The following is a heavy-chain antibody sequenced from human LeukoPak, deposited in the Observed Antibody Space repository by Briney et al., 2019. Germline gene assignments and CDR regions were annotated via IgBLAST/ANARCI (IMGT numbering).Heavy chain of an antibody. CDR1: GFTFSIYN. CDR2: ISSSGSTI. CDR3: AELGITMIGGV. V-gene: IGHV3-48*04. J-gene: IGHJ6*04. Sequence: GGSLRLSCAASGFTFSIYNMNWVRQAPGKGLEWVSYISSSGSTIYYADSVKGRFTISRDNAKNSLYLQMNSLRAEDTAVYYCAELGITMIGGVWGKGTTVTISS. D-gene: IGHD3-10*02.